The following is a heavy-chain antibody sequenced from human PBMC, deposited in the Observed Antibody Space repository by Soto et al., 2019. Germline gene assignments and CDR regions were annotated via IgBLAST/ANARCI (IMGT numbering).Heavy chain of an antibody. V-gene: IGHV3-7*03. D-gene: IGHD3-9*01. CDR1: GFTFSSYW. CDR3: AREDYDIWTGDNWFDP. Sequence: GGSLRLSCAASGFTFSSYWMSWVRQAPGKGLEWVANIKQDGSEKYYVDSVKGRFTISRAHTTSTLYLQMNSLRAEDTAVYYCAREDYDIWTGDNWFDPWGQGTLVTVSS. CDR2: IKQDGSEK. J-gene: IGHJ5*02.